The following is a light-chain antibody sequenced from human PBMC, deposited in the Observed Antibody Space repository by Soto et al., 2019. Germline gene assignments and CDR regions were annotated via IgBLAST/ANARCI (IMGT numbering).Light chain of an antibody. J-gene: IGKJ1*01. V-gene: IGKV1-27*01. CDR1: QGIKNF. CDR3: QKYTSAPLT. Sequence: DIQMTQSPSSLSASVGDRGTITCRASQGIKNFLAWYQQKPGQVPKLLIYAAYTLQSGVPSRFSGTGSGTDFTLTISSLQPEDAATYYCQKYTSAPLTFGQGTKVDIK. CDR2: AAY.